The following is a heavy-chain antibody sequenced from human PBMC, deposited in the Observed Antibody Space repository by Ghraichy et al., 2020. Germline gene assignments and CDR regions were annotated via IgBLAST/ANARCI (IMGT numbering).Heavy chain of an antibody. CDR3: ARLIFWARSTNPNDY. J-gene: IGHJ4*02. Sequence: GGSLRLSCAASGFTVSSNYMSWVRQAPGKGLEWVSVIYSGGSTYYADSVKGRFTISRDNSKNTLYLQMNSLRAEDTAVYYCARLIFWARSTNPNDYWGQGTLVTVSS. D-gene: IGHD5-24*01. CDR2: IYSGGST. V-gene: IGHV3-53*01. CDR1: GFTVSSNY.